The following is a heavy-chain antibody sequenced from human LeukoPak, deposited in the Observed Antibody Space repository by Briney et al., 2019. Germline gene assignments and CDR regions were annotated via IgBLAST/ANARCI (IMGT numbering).Heavy chain of an antibody. V-gene: IGHV3-23*01. D-gene: IGHD5-18*01. Sequence: GGSLRLSCAASGFTFSSYAMSWVRQAPGKGLEWVSAISGSGGSTYYADSVKGRFTIPRDNSKNTLYLQMNSLRAEDTAVYYCARVDTAMIPPYWGQGTLVTVSS. CDR1: GFTFSSYA. CDR2: ISGSGGST. CDR3: ARVDTAMIPPY. J-gene: IGHJ4*02.